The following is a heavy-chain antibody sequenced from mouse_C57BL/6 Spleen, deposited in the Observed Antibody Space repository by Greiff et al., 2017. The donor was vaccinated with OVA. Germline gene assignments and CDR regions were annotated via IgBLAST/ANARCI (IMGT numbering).Heavy chain of an antibody. V-gene: IGHV5-17*01. CDR1: GFTFSDYG. Sequence: EVQRVESGGGLVKPGGSLKLSCAASGFTFSDYGMHWVRQAPEKGLEWVAYISSGSSTIYYADTVKGRFTISRDNAKNTLFLQMTSLRSEDTAMYYCARTLYYGAMDDWGQGTSVTVSS. D-gene: IGHD1-1*01. J-gene: IGHJ4*01. CDR3: ARTLYYGAMDD. CDR2: ISSGSSTI.